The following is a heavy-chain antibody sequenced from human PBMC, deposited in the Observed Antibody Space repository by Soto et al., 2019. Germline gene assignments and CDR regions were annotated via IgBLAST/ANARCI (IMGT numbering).Heavy chain of an antibody. CDR2: IWYDGSNK. CDR3: ARHLRIAVAALGY. J-gene: IGHJ4*02. V-gene: IGHV3-33*01. Sequence: GESLKISCAASGFTFSSYGMHWVRQAPGKGLEWVAVIWYDGSNKYYADSVKGRFTISRDNSKNTLYLQMNSLRAEDTAVYYCARHLRIAVAALGYWGQGTLVTVSS. D-gene: IGHD6-19*01. CDR1: GFTFSSYG.